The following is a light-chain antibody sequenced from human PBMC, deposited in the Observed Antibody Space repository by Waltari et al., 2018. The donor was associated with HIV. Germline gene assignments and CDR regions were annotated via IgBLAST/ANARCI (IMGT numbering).Light chain of an antibody. CDR2: DAS. Sequence: DIQMIQSASSLSASVGDRVTITCQPSQDISNYLNCYQQKPGKAPKLLIYDASNLETGVPSRFSGSGSGTDFTFTISSLQTEDIATYYCQQYDNLPLTFGGGTKVEIK. CDR1: QDISNY. V-gene: IGKV1-33*01. J-gene: IGKJ4*01. CDR3: QQYDNLPLT.